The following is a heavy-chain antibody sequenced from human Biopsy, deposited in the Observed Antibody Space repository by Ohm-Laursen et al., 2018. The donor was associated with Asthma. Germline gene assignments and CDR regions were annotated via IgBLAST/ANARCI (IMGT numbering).Heavy chain of an antibody. V-gene: IGHV4-30-2*06. CDR2: IYRNGDT. Sequence: QTLSLTCAVSGDSIDSGDYSWTWIRQSPGVGLEWIGYIYRNGDTYYHPTLKNRVTISIDSSKNQFSLRLRSVTAADTAVYYCARGWNCGGDCYSLDSWGQGTLVTVSS. J-gene: IGHJ4*02. D-gene: IGHD2-21*02. CDR3: ARGWNCGGDCYSLDS. CDR1: GDSIDSGDYS.